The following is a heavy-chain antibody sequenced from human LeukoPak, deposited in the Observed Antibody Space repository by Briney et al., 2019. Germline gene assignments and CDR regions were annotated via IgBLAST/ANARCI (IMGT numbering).Heavy chain of an antibody. CDR2: ICYSGST. CDR3: AREKAEEYSSSGGYDY. D-gene: IGHD6-6*01. CDR1: GGSISSYY. V-gene: IGHV4-59*01. J-gene: IGHJ4*02. Sequence: PSETLSLTCTVSGGSISSYYWSWIRQPPGKGLGWIGYICYSGSTNYNPSLKSRVTISVDTSKNQFSLKLSSVTAADTAVYYCAREKAEEYSSSGGYDYWGQGTLVTVSS.